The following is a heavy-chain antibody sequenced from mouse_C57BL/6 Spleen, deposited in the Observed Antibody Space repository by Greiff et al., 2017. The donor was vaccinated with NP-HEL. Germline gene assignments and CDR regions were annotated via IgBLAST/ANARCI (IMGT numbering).Heavy chain of an antibody. CDR2: IRSKRSNYAT. D-gene: IGHD4-1*01. CDR3: VRAGTAVWFAY. CDR1: GFTFYTYA. Sequence: VQLVESGGGLVQPKRSLKHFFAAHGFTFYTYAMHLVRQGTGTGLEWVAGIRSKRSNYATYYADSVKDRFTSSRDESQIILYMQMNNLKSEDTAMYYCVRAGTAVWFAYWGHGTRVTVSA. V-gene: IGHV10-3*01. J-gene: IGHJ3*01.